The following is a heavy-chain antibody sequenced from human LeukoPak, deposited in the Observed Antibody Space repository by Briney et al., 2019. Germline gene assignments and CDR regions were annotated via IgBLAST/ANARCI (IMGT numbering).Heavy chain of an antibody. D-gene: IGHD5-24*01. Sequence: PVASVKVSCKASGYTFTGYYMHWVRQAPGQGLEWMGWINPNSGGTNYAQKFQGRVTMTRDTSISTAHMELRRLRSDDTAVYYCVRFDGYILLTLDSWGQGTLVTVSS. J-gene: IGHJ4*02. V-gene: IGHV1-2*02. CDR3: VRFDGYILLTLDS. CDR1: GYTFTGYY. CDR2: INPNSGGT.